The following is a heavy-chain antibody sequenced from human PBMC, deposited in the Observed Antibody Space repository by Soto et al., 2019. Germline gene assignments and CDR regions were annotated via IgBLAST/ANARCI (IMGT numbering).Heavy chain of an antibody. V-gene: IGHV4-39*01. CDR1: GVSISDTSYY. CDR2: IYFNGKT. Sequence: SETLSLTCNVSGVSISDTSYYWGWIRQRPGKGLEWIGTIYFNGKTFYNPSLKSRLTISVDTSKNQISLRLTSVTAADTAVYYCARQGSYWGQGTLVTVSS. CDR3: ARQGSY. J-gene: IGHJ4*02.